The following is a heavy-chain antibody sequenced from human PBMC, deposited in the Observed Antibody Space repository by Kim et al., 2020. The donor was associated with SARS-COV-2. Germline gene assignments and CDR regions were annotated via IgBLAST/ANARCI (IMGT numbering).Heavy chain of an antibody. J-gene: IGHJ3*02. CDR2: IYYSGST. CDR3: ARDSTSRRGRKYSSSWYRGIDAFDI. CDR1: GGSISSYY. V-gene: IGHV4-59*01. D-gene: IGHD6-13*01. Sequence: SETLSLTCTVSGGSISSYYWSWIRQPPGKGLEWIGYIYYSGSTNYNPSLKSRVTISVDTSKNQFSLKLSSVTAADTAVYYCARDSTSRRGRKYSSSWYRGIDAFDIWGQGTMVTVSS.